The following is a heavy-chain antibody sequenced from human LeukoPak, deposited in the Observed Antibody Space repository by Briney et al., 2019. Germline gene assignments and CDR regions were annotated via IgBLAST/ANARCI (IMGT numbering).Heavy chain of an antibody. CDR2: ISNSSSYI. CDR3: ARDNDSRDPTHFDY. D-gene: IGHD2-15*01. Sequence: PGGSLRLSCAASGFTFNNYSMNWVRQAPGKGLEWVSSISNSSSYIYYADSVKGRFTISRDNAKNSLYLQMNSLRAEDTAVYYCARDNDSRDPTHFDYWGQGTLVTVSS. CDR1: GFTFNNYS. J-gene: IGHJ4*02. V-gene: IGHV3-21*04.